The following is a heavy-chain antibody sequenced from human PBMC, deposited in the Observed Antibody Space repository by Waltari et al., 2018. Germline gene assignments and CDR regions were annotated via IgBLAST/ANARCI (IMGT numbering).Heavy chain of an antibody. CDR3: ARRSGSYYWYFDL. V-gene: IGHV5-51*01. D-gene: IGHD1-26*01. Sequence: EVQLVQSGAEVKKPGESLKISCKGSGYSFTSYWIGWVRQMPGKGLEWVGIIDPGDADTRYSPSFQGQVTISADKSISTAYLQWSSLKASDTAMYYCARRSGSYYWYFDLWGRGTLVTVSS. CDR2: IDPGDADT. J-gene: IGHJ2*01. CDR1: GYSFTSYW.